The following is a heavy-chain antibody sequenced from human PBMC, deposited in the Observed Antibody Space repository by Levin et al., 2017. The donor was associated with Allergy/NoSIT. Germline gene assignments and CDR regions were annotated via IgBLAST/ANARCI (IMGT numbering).Heavy chain of an antibody. V-gene: IGHV4-59*01. D-gene: IGHD3-22*01. CDR2: IYNSGST. CDR3: ARDKHYDSSGYYSEFYFDY. J-gene: IGHJ4*02. CDR1: GGSISTYY. Sequence: SETLSLTCTVSGGSISTYYWSWIRQPPGKGLEWIGYIYNSGSTYYNPSLKSRVTISVDTSKNQFSLKLSSVTAADTAMYYCARDKHYDSSGYYSEFYFDYWGQGTLVTVSS.